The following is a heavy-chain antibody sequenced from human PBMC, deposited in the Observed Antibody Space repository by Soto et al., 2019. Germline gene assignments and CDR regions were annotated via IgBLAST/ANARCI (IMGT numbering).Heavy chain of an antibody. D-gene: IGHD2-15*01. Sequence: LSLTCTVSGDSISTSAYYWGWVRQPPGKGLEWVGTIYYTGSTYYNPPLESRVTMSLQTSKNQFSLNLTSVTAADAAVYYCARLGGVIAASDFDYWGQGALVTVSS. CDR3: ARLGGVIAASDFDY. CDR2: IYYTGST. CDR1: GDSISTSAYY. V-gene: IGHV4-39*01. J-gene: IGHJ4*02.